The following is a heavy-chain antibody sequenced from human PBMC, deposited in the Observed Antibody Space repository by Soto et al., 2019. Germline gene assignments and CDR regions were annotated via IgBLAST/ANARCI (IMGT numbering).Heavy chain of an antibody. CDR1: GGSVSSSRYY. D-gene: IGHD3-3*01. J-gene: IGHJ6*03. CDR3: ARLDHSNLNSNYYYYVDV. CDR2: IYFTGKT. V-gene: IGHV4-39*01. Sequence: QLQLQESGPGLVKASETLSLTCTVSGGSVSSSRYYWGWIRQTPGKGLECIGTIYFTGKTYNNPSLKSQFNIYVDTSKNQFSLNLRSATAADTAIYYCARLDHSNLNSNYYYYVDVWGRGTTVTVSS.